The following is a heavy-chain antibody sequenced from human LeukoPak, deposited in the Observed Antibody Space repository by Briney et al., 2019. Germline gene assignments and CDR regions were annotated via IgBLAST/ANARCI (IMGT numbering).Heavy chain of an antibody. CDR3: VRELKGSTNVYYFDH. CDR1: GFTFTSYS. D-gene: IGHD2-2*01. Sequence: KSGGSLRLSCATSGFTFTSYSFNWVRQAPGKGLESVSSINTKSNYIWYADSVRGRFTFSRDNAQDSLFLQMNSQRVEDTAVYYCVRELKGSTNVYYFDHWGQGTLVTVSS. J-gene: IGHJ4*02. CDR2: INTKSNYI. V-gene: IGHV3-21*01.